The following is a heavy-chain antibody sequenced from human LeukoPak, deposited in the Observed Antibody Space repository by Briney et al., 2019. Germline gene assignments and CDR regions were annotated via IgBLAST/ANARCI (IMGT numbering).Heavy chain of an antibody. D-gene: IGHD4-23*01. CDR3: ARGTERVTPFDY. Sequence: PSETLSLTCTVSGGSISSSSYYWGWIRQPPGKGLEWIGSIYYSGSTYYNPSLKSRVTISVDTSKNQFSLKLSSVTAADTAVYYRARGTERVTPFDYWGQGTLVTVSS. CDR1: GGSISSSSYY. V-gene: IGHV4-39*07. J-gene: IGHJ4*02. CDR2: IYYSGST.